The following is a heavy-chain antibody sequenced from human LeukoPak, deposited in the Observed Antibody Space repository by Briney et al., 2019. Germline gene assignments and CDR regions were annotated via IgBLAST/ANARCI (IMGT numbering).Heavy chain of an antibody. V-gene: IGHV7-4-1*02. D-gene: IGHD6-19*01. CDR3: ARHIAVAGTPPLGY. CDR1: GGTFSSYA. J-gene: IGHJ4*02. Sequence: ASVKVSCKASGGTFSSYAISWVRQAPGQGLEWMGWINTNTGNPTYAQGFTGRFVFSLDTSVSTAYLQISSLKAEDTAVYYCARHIAVAGTPPLGYWGQGTLVTVSS. CDR2: INTNTGNP.